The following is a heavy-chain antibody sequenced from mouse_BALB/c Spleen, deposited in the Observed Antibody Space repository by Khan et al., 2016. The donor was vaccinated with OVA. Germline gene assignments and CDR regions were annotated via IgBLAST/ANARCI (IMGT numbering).Heavy chain of an antibody. CDR2: IYPGSGSP. CDR3: AKIFYGNAYAMDY. V-gene: IGHV1-77*01. Sequence: QVQLQQPGPELVKPGASVKMSCKASGYTFTDYDIRWVKQRAGQGLEWIGEIYPGSGSPYYNEKFKGKATLTADKSSNTAYMPLSSLTYEDSAVYFCAKIFYGNAYAMDYGGQGTAVTVSS. D-gene: IGHD2-1*01. J-gene: IGHJ4*01. CDR1: GYTFTDYD.